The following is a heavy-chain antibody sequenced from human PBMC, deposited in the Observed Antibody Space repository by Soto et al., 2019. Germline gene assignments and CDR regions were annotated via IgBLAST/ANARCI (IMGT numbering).Heavy chain of an antibody. D-gene: IGHD3-16*01. CDR3: ARDLRAASVWFDP. Sequence: PSETLSLTCTVSGASTSSNSFYWGWIRQPPGKGLEWIGTIYYTGSTYYNPSLKSRITVSVDTSKNLLSLRLTSVTAADTAVYCCARDLRAASVWFDPWGQGTLVTVSS. CDR1: GASTSSNSFY. J-gene: IGHJ5*02. V-gene: IGHV4-39*02. CDR2: IYYTGST.